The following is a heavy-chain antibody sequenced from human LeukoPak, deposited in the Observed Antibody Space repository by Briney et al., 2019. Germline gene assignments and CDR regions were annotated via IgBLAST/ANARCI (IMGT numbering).Heavy chain of an antibody. CDR1: AFTFSDYY. Sequence: GGSLRLSCTASAFTFSDYYMTWIRQAPGEGLEWISYINITGSSGTTIYYADSVKGRFTISRDSDNNSLYLQMDNLRAEDTAVYYCARRRDYFDSWGQGTLVTVSS. CDR3: ARRRDYFDS. V-gene: IGHV3-11*01. J-gene: IGHJ4*02. D-gene: IGHD5-24*01. CDR2: INITGSSGTTI.